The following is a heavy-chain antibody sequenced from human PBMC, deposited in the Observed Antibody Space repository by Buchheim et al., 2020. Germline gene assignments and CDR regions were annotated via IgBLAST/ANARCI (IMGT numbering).Heavy chain of an antibody. CDR1: GFTFSSYG. D-gene: IGHD3-16*01. J-gene: IGHJ4*02. V-gene: IGHV3-30*02. CDR2: IRYDGSNK. CDR3: AKTKGGEYYFDY. Sequence: QVQLVESGGGVVQPGRSLRLSCAASGFTFSSYGMHWVRQAPGKGLEWVAFIRYDGSNKYYADSVKGRFNISRDNSKNTMYLQMNSLRAEDTAVYYCAKTKGGEYYFDYWGQGTL.